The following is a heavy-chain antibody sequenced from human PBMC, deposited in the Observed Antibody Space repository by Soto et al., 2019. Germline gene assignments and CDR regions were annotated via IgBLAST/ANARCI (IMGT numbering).Heavy chain of an antibody. V-gene: IGHV1-24*01. CDR3: ATGPGYCSGGSCPLDY. CDR1: GYTLTELS. D-gene: IGHD2-15*01. CDR2: FDPEDGET. J-gene: IGHJ4*02. Sequence: ASVKVSCKVSGYTLTELSMHWVRQAPGKGLEWMGGFDPEDGETIYAQKFQGRVTMTEDTSTDTAYMELSSLRPEDTAVYYCATGPGYCSGGSCPLDYWGQGTLVTVSS.